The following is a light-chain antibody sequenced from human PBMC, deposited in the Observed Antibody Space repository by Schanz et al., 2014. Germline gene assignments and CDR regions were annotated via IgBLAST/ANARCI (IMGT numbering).Light chain of an antibody. V-gene: IGLV2-8*01. CDR1: SSDVGGHDY. Sequence: QSVLTQPPSASGAPGQSVTISCTGTSSDVGGHDYVSWYQHHPGKAPKVMIYQVTKRPSGVPDRFSGSKSGNTASLTVSGLQAEDEADYYCSSYAGSNKVFGGGTKLTVL. CDR3: SSYAGSNKV. J-gene: IGLJ2*01. CDR2: QVT.